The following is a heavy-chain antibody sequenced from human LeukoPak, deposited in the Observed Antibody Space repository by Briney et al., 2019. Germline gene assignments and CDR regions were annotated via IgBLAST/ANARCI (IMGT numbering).Heavy chain of an antibody. V-gene: IGHV4-39*01. J-gene: IGHJ4*02. D-gene: IGHD2-2*01. CDR3: ARQLGYCSSTSCYANKVDY. CDR1: GGSISSSSYY. CDR2: SYYSGST. Sequence: SETLSLTCTVSGGSISSSSYYWGWIRQPPGKGLEWIGSSYYSGSTYYNPSLKSRVTISVDTSKNQFSLKLSSVTAADTAVYYCARQLGYCSSTSCYANKVDYWGQGTLVTVSS.